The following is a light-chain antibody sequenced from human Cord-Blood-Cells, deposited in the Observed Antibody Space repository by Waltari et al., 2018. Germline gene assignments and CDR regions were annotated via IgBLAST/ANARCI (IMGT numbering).Light chain of an antibody. J-gene: IGKJ1*01. CDR3: QQYGSSP. CDR2: GAY. CDR1: QSVSSSY. V-gene: IGKV3-20*01. Sequence: IVLTQSPGTLSTYPGERATISCRASQSVSSSYLAWYQQKPGQAPRLLIYGAYSRATGIPDRFSGSGSGTDFTLTISRLEPEDFAVYYCQQYGSSPFGQGTKVEIK.